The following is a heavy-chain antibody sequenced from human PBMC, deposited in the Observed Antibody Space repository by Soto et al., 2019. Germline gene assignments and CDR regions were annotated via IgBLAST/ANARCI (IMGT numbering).Heavy chain of an antibody. CDR3: TSDWYFHN. CDR2: IKRDGSEK. D-gene: IGHD3-9*01. CDR1: GFTFSTSW. Sequence: PGGSLRLSCAASGFTFSTSWMNWVRQAPGKGLEWVAIIKRDGSEKLYADSVKGRFTSSRDNAKNSLYLQMNGLRAEDTALYYCTSDWYFHNWGQGTLVTVSS. V-gene: IGHV3-7*01. J-gene: IGHJ1*01.